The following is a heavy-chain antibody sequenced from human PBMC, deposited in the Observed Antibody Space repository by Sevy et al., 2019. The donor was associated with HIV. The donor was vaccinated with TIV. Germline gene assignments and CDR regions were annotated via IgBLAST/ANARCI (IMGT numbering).Heavy chain of an antibody. Sequence: GGSLRLSCAASGFTFSSYSMNWVRQAPGKGLEWVSSISSSSSYIYYADSVKGRFTISRDNAKNSLYLQMNRLRAEDTAVYYRARDRVVGAYDYYGMDFWGQGTTVTVSS. CDR1: GFTFSSYS. J-gene: IGHJ6*02. D-gene: IGHD2-2*01. V-gene: IGHV3-21*01. CDR2: ISSSSSYI. CDR3: ARDRVVGAYDYYGMDF.